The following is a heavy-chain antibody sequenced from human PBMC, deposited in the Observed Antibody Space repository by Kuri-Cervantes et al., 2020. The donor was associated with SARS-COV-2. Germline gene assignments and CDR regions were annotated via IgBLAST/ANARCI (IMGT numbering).Heavy chain of an antibody. J-gene: IGHJ6*03. CDR2: ISSSSSYI. CDR3: ARVLRFLEWTNYYYYYYMDV. V-gene: IGHV3-21*01. Sequence: GESLKISCAASGFTFSSYWMNWVRQAPGKGLEWVSSISSSSSYIYYADSVKGRFTISRDNAKNSLYLQMNSLRAEDTAVYYCARVLRFLEWTNYYYYYYMDVWGKRTTVTVSS. CDR1: GFTFSSYW. D-gene: IGHD3-3*01.